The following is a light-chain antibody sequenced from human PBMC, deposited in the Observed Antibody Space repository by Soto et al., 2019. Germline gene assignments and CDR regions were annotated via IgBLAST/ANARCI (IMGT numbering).Light chain of an antibody. J-gene: IGKJ1*01. Sequence: DIVMTQSPDSLAVSLGERATINCKSSQSVLYSSNNKNYLAWYQQKPGQPPKLLIYWASTRESGVPDRFSGSGSGTDFTVTISSLQAEDVAVYYCQQYYCPWMFGQGTKVELK. V-gene: IGKV4-1*01. CDR1: QSVLYSSNNKNY. CDR2: WAS. CDR3: QQYYCPWM.